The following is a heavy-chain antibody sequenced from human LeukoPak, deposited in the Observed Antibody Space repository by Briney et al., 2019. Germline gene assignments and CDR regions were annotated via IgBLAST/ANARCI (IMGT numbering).Heavy chain of an antibody. J-gene: IGHJ4*02. CDR1: GRTFSSYA. Sequence: SVKVSCKASGRTFSSYAISWVRQAPGQGLEWMGGIIPIFGTANYAQKFQGRVTITTDESTSTAYMELSSLRSEDTAVYYCVPTAGYSSGWYNFDYWGQGTLVTVSS. D-gene: IGHD6-19*01. V-gene: IGHV1-69*05. CDR3: VPTAGYSSGWYNFDY. CDR2: IIPIFGTA.